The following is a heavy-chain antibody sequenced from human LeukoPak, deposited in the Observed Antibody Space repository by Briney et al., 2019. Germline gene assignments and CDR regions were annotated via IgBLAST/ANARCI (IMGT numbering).Heavy chain of an antibody. CDR1: GFTFSSYA. V-gene: IGHV3-53*01. CDR2: IYSGGST. Sequence: PGGSLRLSCAASGFTFSSYAMSWVRQAPGKGLEWVSVIYSGGSTYYADSVKGRFTISRDNSKNTLYLQMNSLRAEDTAVYYCARGAGDYWGQGTLVTVSS. CDR3: ARGAGDY. J-gene: IGHJ4*02.